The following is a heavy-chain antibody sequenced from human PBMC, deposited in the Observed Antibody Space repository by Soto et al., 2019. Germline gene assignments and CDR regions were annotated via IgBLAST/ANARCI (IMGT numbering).Heavy chain of an antibody. CDR3: ARSYDSSGYKYYFDY. Sequence: GGSLRLSCAASGFTFSSYAMHWVRQAPGKGLEWVAVISYDGGNKYYADSVKGRFTISRDNSKNTLYLQMNSLRAEDTAVYYCARSYDSSGYKYYFDYWGQGTLVTVSS. V-gene: IGHV3-30-3*01. CDR1: GFTFSSYA. D-gene: IGHD3-22*01. CDR2: ISYDGGNK. J-gene: IGHJ4*02.